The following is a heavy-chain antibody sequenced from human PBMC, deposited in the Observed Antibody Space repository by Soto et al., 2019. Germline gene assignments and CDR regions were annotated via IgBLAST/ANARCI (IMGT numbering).Heavy chain of an antibody. J-gene: IGHJ4*02. CDR1: GGSISSTSYH. V-gene: IGHV4-39*01. CDR3: ARLYSPLYCSSSTCAYYFHY. CDR2: IYYSGGT. D-gene: IGHD2-2*01. Sequence: QLQLQESGPGLVRPSETLSLTCTVSGGSISSTSYHWGWIRQPPGKGLEWIGSIYYSGGTYYNPSLKSRVTISLDTSKNQFSLKVTSVTAADTAVYYCARLYSPLYCSSSTCAYYFHYWGQGTLVTVSS.